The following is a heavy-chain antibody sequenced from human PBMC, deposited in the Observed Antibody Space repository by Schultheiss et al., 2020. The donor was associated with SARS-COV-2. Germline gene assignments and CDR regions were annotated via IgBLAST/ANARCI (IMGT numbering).Heavy chain of an antibody. CDR2: INPNSGGT. D-gene: IGHD3-9*01. CDR3: ARWEGGGMTGYSQDY. V-gene: IGHV1-2*02. CDR1: GGTFSSYA. Sequence: ASVKVSCKASGGTFSSYAISWVRQAPGQGLEWMGWINPNSGGTNYAQKFQGRVTMTRDTSISTAYMELSSLRSDDTAVYYCARWEGGGMTGYSQDYWGQGTLVTVSS. J-gene: IGHJ4*02.